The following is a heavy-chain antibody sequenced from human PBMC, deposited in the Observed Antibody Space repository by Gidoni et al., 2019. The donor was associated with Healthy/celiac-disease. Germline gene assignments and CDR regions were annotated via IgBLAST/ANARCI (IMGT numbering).Heavy chain of an antibody. CDR2: FEPEDGET. CDR3: ATGSDYYDSSGYYYWTDY. V-gene: IGHV1-24*01. J-gene: IGHJ4*02. CDR1: GYTLTALS. D-gene: IGHD3-22*01. Sequence: QVQLVQSGAEVKKPGASVKVSCKVSGYTLTALSMHWVRQAPGKGLEWMGGFEPEDGETIYAQKFQGRVTMTEDTSTDTAYMELSSLRSEDTAVYYCATGSDYYDSSGYYYWTDYWGQGTLVTVSS.